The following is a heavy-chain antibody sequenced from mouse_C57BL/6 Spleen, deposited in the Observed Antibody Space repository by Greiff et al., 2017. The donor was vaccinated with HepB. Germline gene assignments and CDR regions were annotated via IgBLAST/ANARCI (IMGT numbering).Heavy chain of an antibody. Sequence: QVQLQQSGAELVRPGASVTLSCKASGYTFTDYEMHWVKQTPVHGLEWIGAIDPETGGTAYNQKFKGKAILTADKSSSTAYMELRSLTSEDSAVYYCTREGYGSSVYAMDYWGQGTSVTVSS. CDR3: TREGYGSSVYAMDY. CDR2: IDPETGGT. V-gene: IGHV1-15*01. CDR1: GYTFTDYE. D-gene: IGHD1-1*01. J-gene: IGHJ4*01.